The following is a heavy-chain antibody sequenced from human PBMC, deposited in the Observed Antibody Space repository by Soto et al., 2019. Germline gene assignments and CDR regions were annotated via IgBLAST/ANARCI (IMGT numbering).Heavy chain of an antibody. Sequence: SETLSLTCTVSGGSISSSSYYWGWIRQPPGKGLEWIGSIYYSGSTYYNPSLKSRVTISVDTSKNQFSLKLSSVTAADTAVYYCARHVFGGRFLEWLLVSSWFDPWGQGTLVTVS. D-gene: IGHD3-3*01. CDR3: ARHVFGGRFLEWLLVSSWFDP. CDR1: GGSISSSSYY. J-gene: IGHJ5*02. CDR2: IYYSGST. V-gene: IGHV4-39*01.